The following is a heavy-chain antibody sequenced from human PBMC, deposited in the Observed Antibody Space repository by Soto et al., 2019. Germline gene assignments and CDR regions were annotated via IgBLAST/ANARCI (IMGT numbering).Heavy chain of an antibody. D-gene: IGHD2-15*01. V-gene: IGHV4-39*02. Sequence: QLQLQESGPGLVKPSETLSLTCTVSGGSISSSSYYLVWIRQPPGKGLEWIGSIYYRGNTYYNPSLKSRVTISVDTSKNQFSLKLSSVTAADTAVYYCAREGGGYCSGGSCQVDYWGQGTLVTVSS. J-gene: IGHJ4*02. CDR1: GGSISSSSYY. CDR3: AREGGGYCSGGSCQVDY. CDR2: IYYRGNT.